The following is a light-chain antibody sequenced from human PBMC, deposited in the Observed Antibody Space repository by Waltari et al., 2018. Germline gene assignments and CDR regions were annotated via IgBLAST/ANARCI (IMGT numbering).Light chain of an antibody. V-gene: IGLV2-18*02. Sequence: QSALTQPPSVSGSPGQSVPLSCTGSSSDIGSYNRVSWYQQPPGTAPKLMIYAVSYRPSGVPDRFSGSKSGNTASLTISGLQAEDEADYYCSTYTSSTVVFGGGTKLTVL. J-gene: IGLJ2*01. CDR2: AVS. CDR3: STYTSSTVV. CDR1: SSDIGSYNR.